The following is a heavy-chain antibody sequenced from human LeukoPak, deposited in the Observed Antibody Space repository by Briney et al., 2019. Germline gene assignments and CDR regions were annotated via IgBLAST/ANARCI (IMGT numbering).Heavy chain of an antibody. J-gene: IGHJ5*02. V-gene: IGHV1-18*04. D-gene: IGHD3-10*01. CDR1: GYTFTGYY. Sequence: ASVKVSCKASGYTFTGYYMHWVRQAPGQGLEWMGWISAYNGNTNYAQKLQGRVTMTTDTSTSTAYMELRSLRSDDTAVYYCARDQDSITMASGWFDPWGQGTLVTVSS. CDR2: ISAYNGNT. CDR3: ARDQDSITMASGWFDP.